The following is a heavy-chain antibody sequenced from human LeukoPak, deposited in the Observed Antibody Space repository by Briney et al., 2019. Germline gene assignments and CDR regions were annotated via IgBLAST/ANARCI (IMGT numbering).Heavy chain of an antibody. Sequence: GGSLRLSCAASGFTFSSYAMHWVRQAPGKGLEWVTVISYDGGNKYYAGSVKGRFTISRDNSKNTLYLQMNSLRPEDTAVYYCARGYSDSAVHFDYWGQGTLVTVSS. CDR1: GFTFSSYA. CDR3: ARGYSDSAVHFDY. V-gene: IGHV3-30-3*01. D-gene: IGHD3-10*01. J-gene: IGHJ4*02. CDR2: ISYDGGNK.